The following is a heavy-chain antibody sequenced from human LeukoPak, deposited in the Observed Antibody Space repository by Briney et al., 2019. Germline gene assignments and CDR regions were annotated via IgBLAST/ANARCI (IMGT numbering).Heavy chain of an antibody. CDR3: ARRVLGAVGYFDY. J-gene: IGHJ4*02. CDR1: GFIFTTYA. V-gene: IGHV3-23*05. CDR2: VSSSGSDT. D-gene: IGHD4-23*01. Sequence: QAGGSLRLSCAASGFIFTTYAMGWVRQLPGKGLEWVSSVSSSGSDTYYTSSVKGWFTISRDNSKNTLYLQVNSLRVEDTAVYYCARRVLGAVGYFDYWGQGALVTVSS.